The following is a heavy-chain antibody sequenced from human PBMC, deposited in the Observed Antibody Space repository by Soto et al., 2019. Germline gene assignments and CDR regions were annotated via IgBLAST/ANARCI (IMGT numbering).Heavy chain of an antibody. J-gene: IGHJ4*02. CDR2: ISSSSSYT. D-gene: IGHD5-12*01. CDR1: GFTFSDYY. CDR3: ARDHHRYSGYDYVDY. Sequence: QVQLVESGGGLVKPGGSLRLSCAASGFTFSDYYMSWIRQAPGKGLERVSYISSSSSYTNYADSVKGRFTISRDNAKNSLYLQINSLRAEDTAVYYCARDHHRYSGYDYVDYWGQGTLVTVSS. V-gene: IGHV3-11*05.